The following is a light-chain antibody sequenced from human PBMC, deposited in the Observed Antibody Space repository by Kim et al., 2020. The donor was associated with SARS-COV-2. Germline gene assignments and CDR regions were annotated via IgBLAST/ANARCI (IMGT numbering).Light chain of an antibody. CDR2: SNN. V-gene: IGLV1-44*01. CDR1: SSNLGSAT. Sequence: GQSVTISCSGGSSNLGSATVNWYQQLPGTAPKLLIYSNNLRPSGVPDRFSGSKSGTSASLAISGLQSEDEADYYCAAWDDSLNGVVFGGGTKVTVL. CDR3: AAWDDSLNGVV. J-gene: IGLJ3*02.